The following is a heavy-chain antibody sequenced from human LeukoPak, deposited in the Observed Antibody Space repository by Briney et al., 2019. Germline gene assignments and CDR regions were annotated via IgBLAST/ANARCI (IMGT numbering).Heavy chain of an antibody. V-gene: IGHV3-48*01. CDR3: ARALGYSYGYAVDY. CDR1: GFIFSNYN. Sequence: GSLRLSCAASGFIFSNYNMNWARQTPGMGLEWLSYISSSSGTIYYADSVKGRFTISGDNAKNSLYLQMNSLRAEDTAVYYCARALGYSYGYAVDYWGQGTLVTVSS. CDR2: ISSSSGTI. J-gene: IGHJ4*02. D-gene: IGHD5-18*01.